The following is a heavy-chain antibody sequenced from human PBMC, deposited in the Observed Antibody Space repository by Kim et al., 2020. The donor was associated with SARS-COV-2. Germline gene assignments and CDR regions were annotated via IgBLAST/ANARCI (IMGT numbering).Heavy chain of an antibody. CDR2: IWYDGSNR. CDR1: GFTFSSYA. Sequence: GGSLRLSCAASGFTFSSYAMHWVRQAPGKGLEWVAVIWYDGSNRYYADSVKVRFTISRDNSKNTLYLQMNSLRAEDTAVYYCARGMEGDSSGYYLPEYFQYWGQGTLVTVSS. V-gene: IGHV3-33*01. CDR3: ARGMEGDSSGYYLPEYFQY. D-gene: IGHD3-22*01. J-gene: IGHJ1*01.